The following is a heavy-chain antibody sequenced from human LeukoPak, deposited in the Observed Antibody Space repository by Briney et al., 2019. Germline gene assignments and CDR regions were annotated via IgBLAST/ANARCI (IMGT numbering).Heavy chain of an antibody. D-gene: IGHD4-23*01. CDR3: ASSTTAVGYFQH. Sequence: SETLSLTCTVSGGSISSYYWSWIRQPPGKGPEWIGYIYYSGSTNYNPSLKSRVTISVDTSKNQFSLKLSSVTAADTAVYYCASSTTAVGYFQHWGQGTLVTVSS. CDR2: IYYSGST. V-gene: IGHV4-59*01. J-gene: IGHJ1*01. CDR1: GGSISSYY.